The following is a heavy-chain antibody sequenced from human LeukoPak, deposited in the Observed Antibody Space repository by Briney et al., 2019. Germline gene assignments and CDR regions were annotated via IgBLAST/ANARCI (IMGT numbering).Heavy chain of an antibody. CDR3: ARGLGPLWGLGY. CDR2: ISSSSSTI. CDR1: GFTFSSYA. J-gene: IGHJ4*02. V-gene: IGHV3-48*04. Sequence: PGGSLRLSCAASGFTFSSYAMSWVRQAPGKGLEWVSYISSSSSTIYYYADSVKGRFTISRDNAKNSLYLQMNSLRAEDTAVYYCARGLGPLWGLGYWGQGTLVTVSS. D-gene: IGHD5-18*01.